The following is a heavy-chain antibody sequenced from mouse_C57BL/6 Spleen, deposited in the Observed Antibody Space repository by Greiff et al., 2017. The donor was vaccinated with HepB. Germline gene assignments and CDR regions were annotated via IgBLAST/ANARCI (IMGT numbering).Heavy chain of an antibody. CDR2: ISSKSSNYAT. V-gene: IGHV10-3*01. CDR3: VREYGSVYFDY. D-gene: IGHD1-1*01. Sequence: EVQLVESGGGLVQPKGSLKLSCAASGFTFNTYSMHWVRQAPGKGLEWVARISSKSSNYATYYADSVKDRFTIYRDDSKTMLYLQMNNLKTEDTAMYYCVREYGSVYFDYWGQGTTLTVSS. J-gene: IGHJ2*01. CDR1: GFTFNTYS.